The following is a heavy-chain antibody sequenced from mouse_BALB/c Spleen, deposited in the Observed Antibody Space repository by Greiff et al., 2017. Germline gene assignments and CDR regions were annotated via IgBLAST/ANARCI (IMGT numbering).Heavy chain of an antibody. CDR1: GFTFSSYA. D-gene: IGHD2-10*01. V-gene: IGHV5-9-3*01. J-gene: IGHJ1*01. Sequence: EVKLVESGGGLVKPGGSLKLSCAASGFTFSSYAMSWVRQTPEKRLEWVATISSGGSYTYYPDSVKGRFTISRDNAKNTLYLPMSSLRSEDTAMYYCARGAYYGNYFWYFDVWGAGTTVTVSS. CDR3: ARGAYYGNYFWYFDV. CDR2: ISSGGSYT.